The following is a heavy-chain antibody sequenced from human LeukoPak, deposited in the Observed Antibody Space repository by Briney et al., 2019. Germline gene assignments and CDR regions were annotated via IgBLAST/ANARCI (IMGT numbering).Heavy chain of an antibody. CDR3: ARGGSSSTRYYYYMDV. Sequence: SVKLSCKASVGTVSSYAISWVRQAPGQGLEWMGGIIPIFGTANYAQKFQGRVTITADKSTSTAYMELSSLRSEDTAVYYCARGGSSSTRYYYYMDVWGKGTTVTVSS. CDR2: IIPIFGTA. V-gene: IGHV1-69*06. J-gene: IGHJ6*03. D-gene: IGHD6-6*01. CDR1: VGTVSSYA.